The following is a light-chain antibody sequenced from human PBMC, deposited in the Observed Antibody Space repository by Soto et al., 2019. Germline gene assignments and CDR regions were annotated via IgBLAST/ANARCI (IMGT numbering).Light chain of an antibody. Sequence: QSVLTQSPSVSAAPGQTVSISCSGTSSNIENNYVSWYQVLPKTAPKLLIYDNPKRPSGIPDRFSGSKSGTSATLVITGLQTGDEADYYCGTWESSRNWVFGGGTKLTVL. CDR3: GTWESSRNWV. J-gene: IGLJ3*02. CDR1: SSNIENNY. V-gene: IGLV1-51*01. CDR2: DNP.